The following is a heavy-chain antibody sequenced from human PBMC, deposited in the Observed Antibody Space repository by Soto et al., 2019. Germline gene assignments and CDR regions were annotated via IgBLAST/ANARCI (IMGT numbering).Heavy chain of an antibody. J-gene: IGHJ4*02. V-gene: IGHV4-30-4*01. D-gene: IGHD3-22*01. CDR2: IYYSGST. CDR1: GGSISSGDYY. Sequence: SETLSLTCTVSGGSISSGDYYWSWIRQPPGKGLEWIGYIYYSGSTYYNPSLKSRVTISVDTSKNQFSLKLSSVTAADTAVYYCARERDEYYSCDDYSKYYFYYLAQRTAVTVSS. CDR3: ARERDEYYSCDDYSKYYFYY.